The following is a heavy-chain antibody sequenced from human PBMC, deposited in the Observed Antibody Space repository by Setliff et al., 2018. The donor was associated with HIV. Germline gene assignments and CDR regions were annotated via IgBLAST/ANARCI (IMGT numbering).Heavy chain of an antibody. CDR2: IKGDGSET. D-gene: IGHD5-18*01. Sequence: HPGGSLRLSCTASGFTFSDYWMHWVRRGPGRGLEWVANIKGDGSETYYVDSVRGRFTISRDNAKNSLYLQMDSLRVEDTAVYYCARKLQPGYGMDVWGQGTTVTVSS. CDR3: ARKLQPGYGMDV. J-gene: IGHJ6*02. CDR1: GFTFSDYW. V-gene: IGHV3-7*01.